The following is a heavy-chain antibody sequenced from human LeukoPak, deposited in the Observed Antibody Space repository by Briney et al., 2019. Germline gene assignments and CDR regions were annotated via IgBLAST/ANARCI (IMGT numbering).Heavy chain of an antibody. Sequence: PGGSLRLSCAASGFTFSSYAMSWVRQAPGKGLEWVSAISGSGGSTYYADSVKGRFTISRDNSKNTLYLQMNSLRAEDTAVYYCARRSGSSKRDYYFDYWGQGTLVTVSS. CDR1: GFTFSSYA. CDR2: ISGSGGST. D-gene: IGHD1-26*01. CDR3: ARRSGSSKRDYYFDY. J-gene: IGHJ4*02. V-gene: IGHV3-23*01.